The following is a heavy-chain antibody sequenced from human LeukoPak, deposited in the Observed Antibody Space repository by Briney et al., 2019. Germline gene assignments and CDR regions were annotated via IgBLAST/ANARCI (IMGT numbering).Heavy chain of an antibody. CDR1: GRPISIYY. CDR2: IYYSGST. D-gene: IGHD3-10*01. CDR3: AREASRAGTYYFDY. Sequence: ASETLSLTCTVSGRPISIYYWSWIRDPPGKGLEGIGYIYYSGSTNYNPSLKSRVTISVDTSKNQFSLKLRSVTAADTAVDFCAREASRAGTYYFDYWGQGTLLSVCS. V-gene: IGHV4-59*01. J-gene: IGHJ4*02.